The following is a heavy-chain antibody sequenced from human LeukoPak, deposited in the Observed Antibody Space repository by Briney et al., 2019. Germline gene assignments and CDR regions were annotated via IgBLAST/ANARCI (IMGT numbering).Heavy chain of an antibody. Sequence: SGTLSLTCAVSGGSISSSNWWSWVRQPPGKGLEWIGEIYHSGSTNYNPSLRSRVTISVDKSKNQFSLKLSSVTAADTAVYYCARARYCSSTSCYNYYYGMDVWGQGTTVTVSS. CDR3: ARARYCSSTSCYNYYYGMDV. V-gene: IGHV4-4*02. J-gene: IGHJ6*02. CDR1: GGSISSSNW. D-gene: IGHD2-2*02. CDR2: IYHSGST.